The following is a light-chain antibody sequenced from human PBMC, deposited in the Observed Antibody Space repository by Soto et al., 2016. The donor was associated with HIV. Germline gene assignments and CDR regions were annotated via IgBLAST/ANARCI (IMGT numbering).Light chain of an antibody. Sequence: DIVLSQSPLSLPVTPGEPASISCRSSQSLALSDGNTYVDWFQQRPGQSPRRLIYKVSNRDSGVPDRFSGSGSGTDFTLKINRVEAEDVGVYYCMQGSHWYTFGQGTKLEIK. J-gene: IGKJ2*01. CDR1: QSLALSDGNTY. V-gene: IGKV2-30*02. CDR2: KVS. CDR3: MQGSHWYT.